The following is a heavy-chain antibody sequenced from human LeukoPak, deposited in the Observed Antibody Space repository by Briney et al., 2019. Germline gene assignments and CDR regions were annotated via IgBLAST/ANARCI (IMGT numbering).Heavy chain of an antibody. Sequence: ASVKVSCKVSGYTLTELSMHWVRQAPGKGLEWMGVFDPEDGETIYAQKFQGRVTMTEDTSTDTAYMELSSLRSEDTAVYYCATDHRSNYYYMDVWGKGTTVTVSS. CDR2: FDPEDGET. D-gene: IGHD6-6*01. V-gene: IGHV1-24*01. CDR1: GYTLTELS. CDR3: ATDHRSNYYYMDV. J-gene: IGHJ6*03.